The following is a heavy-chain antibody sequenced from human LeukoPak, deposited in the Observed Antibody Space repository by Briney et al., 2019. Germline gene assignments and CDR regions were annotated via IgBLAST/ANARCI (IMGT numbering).Heavy chain of an antibody. J-gene: IGHJ5*02. CDR2: IIPILGIA. CDR1: GGTFSSYA. V-gene: IGHV1-69*04. Sequence: SVKVSCKASGGTFSSYAISWVRQAPGQGLEWMGRIIPILGIANYAQKFQGRVTITADKSTSTAYMELSSLRSGDTAVYYCATLVAAAGTWWFDPWGQGTLVTVSS. CDR3: ATLVAAAGTWWFDP. D-gene: IGHD6-13*01.